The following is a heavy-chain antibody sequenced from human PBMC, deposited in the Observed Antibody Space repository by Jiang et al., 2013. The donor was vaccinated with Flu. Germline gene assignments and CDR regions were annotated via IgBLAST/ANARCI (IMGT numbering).Heavy chain of an antibody. CDR3: ARGKSGSYYRFDY. Sequence: KVSCKASGYTFTGYYMHWVRQAPGQGLEWMGWINPNSGGTNYAQKFQGWVTMTRDTSISTAYMELSRLRSDDTAVYYCARGKSGSYYRFDYWGQGTLVTVSS. CDR1: GYTFTGYY. D-gene: IGHD1-26*01. J-gene: IGHJ4*02. CDR2: INPNSGGT. V-gene: IGHV1-2*04.